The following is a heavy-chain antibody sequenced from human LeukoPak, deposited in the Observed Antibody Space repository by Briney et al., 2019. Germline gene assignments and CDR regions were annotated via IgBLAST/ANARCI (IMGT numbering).Heavy chain of an antibody. CDR3: ARALVRITMVRGVISYYFDY. J-gene: IGHJ4*02. V-gene: IGHV4-34*01. Sequence: SETLSLTCAVYGGSFSGYYWSWIRQPPGKGLEWIGEINHSGSTNYNPSLKSRVTISVDTSKDQFSLKLSSVTAADTAVYYCARALVRITMVRGVISYYFDYWGQGTLVTVSS. D-gene: IGHD3-10*01. CDR2: INHSGST. CDR1: GGSFSGYY.